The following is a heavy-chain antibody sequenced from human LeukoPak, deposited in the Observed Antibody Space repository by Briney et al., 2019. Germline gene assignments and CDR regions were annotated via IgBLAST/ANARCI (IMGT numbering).Heavy chain of an antibody. CDR3: ARDRRITMVRGVIRSDY. J-gene: IGHJ4*02. D-gene: IGHD3-10*01. Sequence: ASVKVSCKASGYTFTSYGISWVRQAPGQGLEWMGWISAYNGNTNYAQKLQGRVTMTTDTSTSTAYMELRSLRSDDTAVYYCARDRRITMVRGVIRSDYWGQGTLVTVSS. CDR2: ISAYNGNT. CDR1: GYTFTSYG. V-gene: IGHV1-18*01.